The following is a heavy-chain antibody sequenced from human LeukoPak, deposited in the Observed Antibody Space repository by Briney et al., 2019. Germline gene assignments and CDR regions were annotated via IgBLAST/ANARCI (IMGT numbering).Heavy chain of an antibody. CDR3: ATDKLRYFDWLPDY. CDR2: FDPEDGET. Sequence: GASVKVSCKVSGYTLTELSMHWVRQAHGKGLEWMGGFDPEDGETIYAQKFQGKVTMTEDTSTDTAYMELSSLRSEDTAVYYCATDKLRYFDWLPDYWGQGTLVTVSS. V-gene: IGHV1-24*01. CDR1: GYTLTELS. J-gene: IGHJ4*02. D-gene: IGHD3-9*01.